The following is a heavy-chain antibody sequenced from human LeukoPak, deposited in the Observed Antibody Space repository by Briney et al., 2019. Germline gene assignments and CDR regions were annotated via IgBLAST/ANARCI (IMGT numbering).Heavy chain of an antibody. CDR2: IIPIFGTA. CDR1: GGTFSSYA. D-gene: IGHD6-6*01. Sequence: SVKVSCKASGGTFSSYACSWLRQAPGQGLEWMGRIIPIFGTANYAQKFQGRVTITTDESTSTAYMELSSLRSEDTAVYYCARELIAARPPFFDYWGQGTLVTVSS. V-gene: IGHV1-69*05. CDR3: ARELIAARPPFFDY. J-gene: IGHJ4*02.